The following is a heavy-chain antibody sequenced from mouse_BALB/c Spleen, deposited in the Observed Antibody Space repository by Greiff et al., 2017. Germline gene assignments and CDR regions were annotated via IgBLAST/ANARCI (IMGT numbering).Heavy chain of an antibody. J-gene: IGHJ1*01. CDR1: GYTFTDYA. V-gene: IGHV1S137*01. CDR3: ARRGKRGYFDV. Sequence: QVHVKQSGAELVRPGVSVKISCKGSGYTFTDYAMHWVKQSHAKSLEWIGVISTYYGDASYNQKFKGKATMTVDKSSSTAYMELARLTSEDSAIYYCARRGKRGYFDVWGAGTTVTVSS. CDR2: ISTYYGDA.